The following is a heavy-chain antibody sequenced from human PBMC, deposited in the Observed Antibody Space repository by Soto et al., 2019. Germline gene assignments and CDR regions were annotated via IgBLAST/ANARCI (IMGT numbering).Heavy chain of an antibody. CDR1: GESIGSGGFY. CDR2: IYDSESA. J-gene: IGHJ4*02. Sequence: QVQLQESGPGLVKPSQTLSLICSVSGESIGSGGFYWSWIRHLPGKGLEWIGYIYDSESAYYNLSLKSRVTISMDTSKNHFAMKLSSVTAADTAVYYCARASSSSSAADYWGQGTRITVSS. D-gene: IGHD6-6*01. V-gene: IGHV4-31*03. CDR3: ARASSSSSAADY.